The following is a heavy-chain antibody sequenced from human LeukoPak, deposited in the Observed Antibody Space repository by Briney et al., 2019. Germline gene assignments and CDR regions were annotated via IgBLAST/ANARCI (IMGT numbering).Heavy chain of an antibody. D-gene: IGHD3-10*01. J-gene: IGHJ6*02. V-gene: IGHV3-66*01. CDR3: ARDSPTSGCGEFIFYYYGRTS. Sequence: GGSLRLSCAASGFTVSSNDISWVRQAPGKGLEWVSVVYSGGTTYFADSVKGRFTISRDDFKNTLYLQMNSLRAEDTAVYYCARDSPTSGCGEFIFYYYGRTSGAKGPRSPSP. CDR2: VYSGGTT. CDR1: GFTVSSND.